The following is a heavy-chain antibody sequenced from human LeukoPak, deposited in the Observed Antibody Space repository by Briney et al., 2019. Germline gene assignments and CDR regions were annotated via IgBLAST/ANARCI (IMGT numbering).Heavy chain of an antibody. D-gene: IGHD3-9*01. CDR1: GGSISSYY. V-gene: IGHV4-59*01. CDR3: ARGLVLRYFDWPTGFDY. CDR2: IYYSGST. J-gene: IGHJ4*02. Sequence: SETLSLTRTVSGGSISSYYWSWIRQPPGTGLEWIGYIYYSGSTNYNPSLKSRVTISVDTSKNQFSLKLSSVAAADTAVYYCARGLVLRYFDWPTGFDYWGQGTLVTVSS.